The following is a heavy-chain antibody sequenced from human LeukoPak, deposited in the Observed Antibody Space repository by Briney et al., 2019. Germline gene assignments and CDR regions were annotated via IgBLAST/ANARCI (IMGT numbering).Heavy chain of an antibody. Sequence: SETLSLTCTVSGGSISSSSYYWGWIRQPAGKGLEWIGRIYTSGSTNYNPSLKSRVTISVDTSKNQFSLKLSSVTAADTAVYYCARGIAAAGSPLDHWGQGTLVTVSS. V-gene: IGHV4-61*02. CDR2: IYTSGST. CDR3: ARGIAAAGSPLDH. D-gene: IGHD6-13*01. CDR1: GGSISSSSYY. J-gene: IGHJ4*02.